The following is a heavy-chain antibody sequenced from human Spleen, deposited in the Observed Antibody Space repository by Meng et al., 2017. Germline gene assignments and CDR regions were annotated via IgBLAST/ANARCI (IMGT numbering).Heavy chain of an antibody. Sequence: GESLKISCAASGFTFSSHWMNWVRQAPGKGLVWVSRIHPAGSSTSYADSVNGRFTVSRDNAKNTRYLQMNSLRAEDQAVDVCARISGRTPIVMNDDVDVWGQGTMVTVSS. CDR2: IHPAGSST. D-gene: IGHD3-22*01. V-gene: IGHV3-74*01. J-gene: IGHJ3*01. CDR3: ARISGRTPIVMNDDVDV. CDR1: GFTFSSHW.